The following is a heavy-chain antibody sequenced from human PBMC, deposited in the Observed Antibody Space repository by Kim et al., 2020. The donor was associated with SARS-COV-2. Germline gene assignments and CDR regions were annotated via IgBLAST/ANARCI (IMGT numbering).Heavy chain of an antibody. J-gene: IGHJ4*02. D-gene: IGHD4-17*01. Sequence: SETLSLTCTVSGYSISSGYYWGWIRQPPGKGLEWIGSIYHSGSTYYNPSLKSRVTISVDTSKNQFSLKLSSVTAADTAVYYCATMDYGDYDYFDYWGQGTLVTVSS. CDR3: ATMDYGDYDYFDY. V-gene: IGHV4-38-2*02. CDR2: IYHSGST. CDR1: GYSISSGYY.